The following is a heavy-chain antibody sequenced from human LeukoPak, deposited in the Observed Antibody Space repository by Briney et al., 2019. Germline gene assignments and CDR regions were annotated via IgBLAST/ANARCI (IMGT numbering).Heavy chain of an antibody. Sequence: GGSLRLSCAAYGFTVSSNYMSWDRQAPGKGLEWVSVIYSGGSTYYADSVKGRFTISRDNSKNTLYLQMNSLRAEDTAVYYCAREGGHYYGMDVWGQGTTVTVSS. V-gene: IGHV3-53*01. CDR2: IYSGGST. J-gene: IGHJ6*02. CDR3: AREGGHYYGMDV. CDR1: GFTVSSNY.